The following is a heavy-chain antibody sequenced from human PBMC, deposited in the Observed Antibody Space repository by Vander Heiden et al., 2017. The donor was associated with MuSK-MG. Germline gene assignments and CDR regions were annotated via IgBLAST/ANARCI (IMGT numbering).Heavy chain of an antibody. D-gene: IGHD3-22*01. CDR2: LSYDGSNK. CDR1: GFTFSSYA. J-gene: IGHJ4*01. Sequence: QVRLLESGGGVVQPGRSLRPSSARSGFTFSSYAMHWVRQAPGKGLEWVAVLSYDGSNKYYAVSVKGRFTISSDNSKNMLHGQMNSMGDDATAVYYCARVSMSVGASPTDYCGHGTLITVSS. CDR3: ARVSMSVGASPTDY. V-gene: IGHV3-30*01.